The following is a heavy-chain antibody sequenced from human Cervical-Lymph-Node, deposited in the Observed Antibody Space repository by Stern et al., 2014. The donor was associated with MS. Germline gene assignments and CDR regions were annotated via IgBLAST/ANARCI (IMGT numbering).Heavy chain of an antibody. CDR3: ARSVGATNPDY. CDR1: GGSISSYY. CDR2: IYYSGST. Sequence: VQLVESGPGLVKPSETRSLTCTVTGGSISSYYWSWIRQPPGKGPEWIGDIYYSGSTNYNPSLKSRVTISVDTSKNQFSLKLSSVTAADTAVYYCARSVGATNPDYWGQGTLVTVSS. V-gene: IGHV4-59*01. D-gene: IGHD1-26*01. J-gene: IGHJ4*02.